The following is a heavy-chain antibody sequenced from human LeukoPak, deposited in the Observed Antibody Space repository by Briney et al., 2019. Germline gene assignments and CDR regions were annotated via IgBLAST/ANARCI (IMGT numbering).Heavy chain of an antibody. V-gene: IGHV4-4*07. Sequence: SETLSLTCTVSGGSISSYYWSWIRQPAGKGLEWIGRIYTSGSTNYNPSLKSRVTMSVDTSKNQFSLKLSSVTAADTAVYYCARVLVRWFGELPRALIDYWGQGTLVTVSS. CDR2: IYTSGST. CDR3: ARVLVRWFGELPRALIDY. J-gene: IGHJ4*02. CDR1: GGSISSYY. D-gene: IGHD3-10*01.